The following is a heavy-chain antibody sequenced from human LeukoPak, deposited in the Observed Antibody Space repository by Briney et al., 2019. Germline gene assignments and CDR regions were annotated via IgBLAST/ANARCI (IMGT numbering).Heavy chain of an antibody. CDR2: IYHSGST. CDR3: ARQLDIVVVVAATPGAFDI. D-gene: IGHD2-15*01. Sequence: SETLSLTCAVSGYSISSGYYWGWIRQPPGKGPEWIGSIYHSGSTYYNPSLKSRVTISVDTSKNQFSLKLSSVTAADTAVYYCARQLDIVVVVAATPGAFDIWGQGTMVTVSS. J-gene: IGHJ3*02. V-gene: IGHV4-38-2*01. CDR1: GYSISSGYY.